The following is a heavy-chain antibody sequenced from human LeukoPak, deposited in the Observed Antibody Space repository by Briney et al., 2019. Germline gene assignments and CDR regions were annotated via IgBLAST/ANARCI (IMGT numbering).Heavy chain of an antibody. CDR1: GGSISSYY. CDR3: ARDLEQNYYYYYMDV. J-gene: IGHJ6*03. D-gene: IGHD1/OR15-1a*01. CDR2: IYTSGST. V-gene: IGHV4-4*07. Sequence: SETLSLTCTVSGGSISSYYWSWIRQPAGKGLEWIGRIYTSGSTNYNPSLKSRVTMSVDTSKNQFSRKLSSVTAADTAVYYCARDLEQNYYYYYMDVWGKGTTVTISS.